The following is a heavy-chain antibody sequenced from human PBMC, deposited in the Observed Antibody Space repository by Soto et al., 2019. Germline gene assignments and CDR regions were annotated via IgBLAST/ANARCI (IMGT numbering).Heavy chain of an antibody. CDR1: GFTFSAYA. CDR3: AKEGWQQLIPYHY. D-gene: IGHD6-13*01. V-gene: IGHV3-23*01. Sequence: GGSLRLSCAASGFTFSAYALTWVRQAPGKGLEWVSTISGGGVSTYYADSVKGRFTISRDNSKNILYLQMNSLRVEDTAIYYCAKEGWQQLIPYHYWGQGTLVTVSS. J-gene: IGHJ4*02. CDR2: ISGGGVST.